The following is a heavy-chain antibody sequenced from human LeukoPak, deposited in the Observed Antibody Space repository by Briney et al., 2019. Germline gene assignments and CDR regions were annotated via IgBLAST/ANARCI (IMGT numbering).Heavy chain of an antibody. CDR3: ASCIAAAGTCDF. D-gene: IGHD6-13*01. J-gene: IGHJ4*02. V-gene: IGHV1-18*01. Sequence: ASVKVSCKASGYTFTSYGISWVRQAPGQGLEWMGWISAYNGNTNYAQKLQGRLTMTTDTSTSTAYMELRSLRSDDTAVYYCASCIAAAGTCDFGGQGTLVTVSS. CDR2: ISAYNGNT. CDR1: GYTFTSYG.